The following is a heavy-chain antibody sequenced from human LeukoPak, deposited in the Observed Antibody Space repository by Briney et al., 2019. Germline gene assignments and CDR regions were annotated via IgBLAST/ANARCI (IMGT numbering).Heavy chain of an antibody. V-gene: IGHV3-66*01. Sequence: AGGSLRLSCAASGFSFSNAWMNWVRQAPGKGLEWVSLIYSGGSTYSADSVKGRFIISRDNSRNTVSLQMNSLRAEDTAIYYCAKRGHFSSSWYHYFDYWGQGTLVTVSS. CDR1: GFSFSNAW. J-gene: IGHJ4*02. D-gene: IGHD6-13*01. CDR3: AKRGHFSSSWYHYFDY. CDR2: IYSGGST.